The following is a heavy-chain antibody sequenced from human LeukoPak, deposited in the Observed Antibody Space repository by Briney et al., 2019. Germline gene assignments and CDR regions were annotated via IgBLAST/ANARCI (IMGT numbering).Heavy chain of an antibody. D-gene: IGHD6-25*01. V-gene: IGHV3-7*01. CDR3: ARDGIAAALYYMDV. CDR2: IKQDGSEK. Sequence: GSLRLSCAASGFTFSSYWMSWVRQAPGKGLEWVANIKQDGSEKYYVDSVKGRFTISRDNAKNSLYLQMNSLRAEDTAVYYCARDGIAAALYYMDVWGKGTTVTVSS. J-gene: IGHJ6*03. CDR1: GFTFSSYW.